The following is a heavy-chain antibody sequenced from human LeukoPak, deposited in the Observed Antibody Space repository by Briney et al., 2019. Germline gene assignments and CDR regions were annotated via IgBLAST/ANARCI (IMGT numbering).Heavy chain of an antibody. J-gene: IGHJ3*02. CDR3: ASTGMIGAFDI. Sequence: PSETLSLTCTVSGGSISSYYWSWIRQPPGKGLEWIGYIYYSGSTNYNPSLKSRVTISVDTSKNQFSLKLSSETAADTAVYYCASTGMIGAFDIWGQGTMVTVSS. D-gene: IGHD3-22*01. CDR2: IYYSGST. V-gene: IGHV4-59*01. CDR1: GGSISSYY.